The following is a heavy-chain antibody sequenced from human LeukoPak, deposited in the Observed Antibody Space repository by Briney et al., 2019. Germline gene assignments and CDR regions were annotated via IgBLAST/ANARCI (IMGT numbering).Heavy chain of an antibody. Sequence: PGGSLRLSCAASGFTFSSYGMHWVRQAPGKGREWVAVIWYDGSNKYYAHSVKGRFTISRDNSKNTLYLTMNNLRVEDTAMYYCAKDQYYYDSSGYSGMINYWGQGTLVTVSS. CDR2: IWYDGSNK. CDR3: AKDQYYYDSSGYSGMINY. D-gene: IGHD3-22*01. J-gene: IGHJ4*02. CDR1: GFTFSSYG. V-gene: IGHV3-33*06.